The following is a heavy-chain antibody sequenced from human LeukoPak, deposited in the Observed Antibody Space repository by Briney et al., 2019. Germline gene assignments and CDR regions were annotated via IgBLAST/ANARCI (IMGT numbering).Heavy chain of an antibody. CDR1: GGSVSNYY. CDR2: IYYTET. Sequence: SETLSLTCTVSGGSVSNYYWSWIRQSPGKGLEWIGYIYYTETSYNPSLKSRVTISADTSKNQFSLKLYSVTAADTAVYYCARDGGVGAFDFWGQGTMVTVSS. V-gene: IGHV4-59*02. CDR3: ARDGGVGAFDF. J-gene: IGHJ3*01. D-gene: IGHD3-16*01.